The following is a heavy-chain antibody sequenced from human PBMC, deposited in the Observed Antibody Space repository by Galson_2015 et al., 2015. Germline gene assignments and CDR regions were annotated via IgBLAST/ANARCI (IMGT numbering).Heavy chain of an antibody. V-gene: IGHV3-48*03. CDR1: GFTFSSYE. Sequence: SLRLSCAASGFTFSSYEMNWVRQAPGKGLEWVSYISSSGSTIYYADSVKGRFTISRDNAKSSLYLQMNSLRAEDTAVYYCARDXKYCSSTXCYDTYYYYYMDVWGKGTTVTVSS. CDR3: ARDXKYCSSTXCYDTYYYYYMDV. CDR2: ISSSGSTI. D-gene: IGHD2-2*01. J-gene: IGHJ6*03.